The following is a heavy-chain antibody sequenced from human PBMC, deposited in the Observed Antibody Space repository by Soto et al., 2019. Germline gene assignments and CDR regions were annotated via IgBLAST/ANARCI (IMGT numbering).Heavy chain of an antibody. V-gene: IGHV3-23*01. D-gene: IGHD4-17*01. CDR1: GFTFSSYA. CDR3: AKTQTTVTTKTAFDY. Sequence: GGSLRLSCAASGFTFSSYAMSWVRQAPGKGLEWVSAISGSGSSTYYADSVKGRFTISRDNSKNTLYLQMNSLRAEDTAVYYCAKTQTTVTTKTAFDYWGQGTLVTVSS. CDR2: ISGSGSST. J-gene: IGHJ4*02.